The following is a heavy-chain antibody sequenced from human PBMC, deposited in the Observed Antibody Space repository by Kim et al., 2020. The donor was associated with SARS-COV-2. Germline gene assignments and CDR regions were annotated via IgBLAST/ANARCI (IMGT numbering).Heavy chain of an antibody. V-gene: IGHV3-66*01. D-gene: IGHD4-17*01. CDR1: GVTVSNNY. Sequence: PGGSLRLSCAATGVTVSNNYMSWVRQAPGKGLEWVSIMYSRGNTQYADSVRGRFTISRDNSKNTVYLEMNSLRAEDTAVYYCARDVPVTTLGYWGQGTLVTVSS. J-gene: IGHJ4*02. CDR2: MYSRGNT. CDR3: ARDVPVTTLGY.